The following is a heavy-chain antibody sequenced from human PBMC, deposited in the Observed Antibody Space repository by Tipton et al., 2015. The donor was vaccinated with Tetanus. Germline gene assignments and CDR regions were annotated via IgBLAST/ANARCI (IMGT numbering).Heavy chain of an antibody. CDR2: INHSGST. CDR3: ASFHSGTPPYYFDY. Sequence: GLVKPSETLSLTCAVYGGSFSGYYWSWIRQPPGKGLEWIGEINHSGSTNYNPSLKSRVTISVDTSKNQFSLKLSSVTAADTAVYYCASFHSGTPPYYFDYWGQGTLVTVSS. D-gene: IGHD1-1*01. V-gene: IGHV4-34*01. CDR1: GGSFSGYY. J-gene: IGHJ4*02.